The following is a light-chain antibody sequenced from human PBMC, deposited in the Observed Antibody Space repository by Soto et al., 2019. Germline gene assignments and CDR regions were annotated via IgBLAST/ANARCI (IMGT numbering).Light chain of an antibody. CDR3: QQYESTPPT. V-gene: IGKV4-1*01. CDR1: QSVLYSSNNKNY. J-gene: IGKJ2*01. CDR2: WAS. Sequence: DIVMTQSPDSLAVSLGERATINCKSSQSVLYSSNNKNYLAWYQQRPGQAPKLLIYWASTRESGVPDRFSGSGSGTDFTLTITRLQAEDVAVYYCQQYESTPPTFGQGTKLEIK.